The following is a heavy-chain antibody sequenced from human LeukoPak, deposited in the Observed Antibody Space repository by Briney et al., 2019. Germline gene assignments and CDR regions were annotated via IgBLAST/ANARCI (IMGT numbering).Heavy chain of an antibody. J-gene: IGHJ4*02. CDR3: ATPMPGYSSGSPPDY. V-gene: IGHV3-23*01. CDR2: ISGSGGST. Sequence: GGSLRPSCAASGFTFSSYAISWVRQAPGKGLEWVSAISGSGGSTYYADSVKGRFTISRDNSKNTLYLQMNSLRAEDTAVYYCATPMPGYSSGSPPDYWGQGTLVTVSS. CDR1: GFTFSSYA. D-gene: IGHD6-19*01.